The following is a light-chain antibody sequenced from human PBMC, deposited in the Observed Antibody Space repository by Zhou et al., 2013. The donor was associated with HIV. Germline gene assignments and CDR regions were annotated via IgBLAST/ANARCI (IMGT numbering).Light chain of an antibody. V-gene: IGKV1-5*03. CDR2: EAS. J-gene: IGKJ5*01. CDR1: QNISKW. CDR3: QQYKSYPIT. Sequence: DIQMTQSPSTLSASVGDRVTVTCRASQNISKWLAWYQQKPGRAPRFLIYEASNLQPGVPSRFSGSGSGTEFTLTITSLQPDDFATYYCQQYKSYPITFGPGTRLEIK.